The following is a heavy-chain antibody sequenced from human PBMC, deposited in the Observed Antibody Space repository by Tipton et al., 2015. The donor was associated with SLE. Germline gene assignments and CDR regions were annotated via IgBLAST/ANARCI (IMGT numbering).Heavy chain of an antibody. V-gene: IGHV4-38-2*02. J-gene: IGHJ4*02. D-gene: IGHD6-13*01. CDR2: IHHSGRT. CDR3: ARRWDTSTWDY. Sequence: TLSLTCIVSGSSIDGGYHWGWIRQPPGKGLEWIANIHHSGRTYYNPSLKSRVTISMDTSKNQFSLKLSSVTAADTAFYYCARRWDTSTWDYWGQGTLASVSS. CDR1: GSSIDGGYH.